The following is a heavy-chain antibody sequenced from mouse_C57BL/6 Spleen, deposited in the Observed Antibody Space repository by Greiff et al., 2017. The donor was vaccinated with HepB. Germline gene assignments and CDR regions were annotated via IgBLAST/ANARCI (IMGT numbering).Heavy chain of an antibody. Sequence: EVKLVESGAELVRPGASVKLSCTASGFNIKDYYMHWVKQRPEQGLEWIGRIDPEDGDTEYAPKFQGKATMTADTSSNPAYLQLSSLTSEDTAVYYCTTDSLDYWGQGTTLTVSS. CDR1: GFNIKDYY. CDR2: IDPEDGDT. V-gene: IGHV14-1*01. J-gene: IGHJ2*01. CDR3: TTDSLDY. D-gene: IGHD3-2*01.